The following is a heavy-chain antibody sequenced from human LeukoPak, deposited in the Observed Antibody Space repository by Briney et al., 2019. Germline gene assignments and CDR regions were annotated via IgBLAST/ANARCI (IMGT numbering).Heavy chain of an antibody. CDR2: ISTSRNT. D-gene: IGHD6-13*01. CDR1: GGSISGYY. V-gene: IGHV4-4*09. Sequence: SETLSLTCTVSGGSISGYYLNWIRQPPGRGLEWIGYISTSRNTNYNPSLQSRVTISVDTYRNQVSLRLSSVTSADTAVYYCASRGGREQLIPYSLDYWGQGTMVTVSS. CDR3: ASRGGREQLIPYSLDY. J-gene: IGHJ4*02.